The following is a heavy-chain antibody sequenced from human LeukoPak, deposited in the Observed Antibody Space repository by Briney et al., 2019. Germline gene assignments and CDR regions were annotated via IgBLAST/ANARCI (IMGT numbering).Heavy chain of an antibody. CDR3: ARDIVVVVAAIYYYYGMDV. Sequence: PSETLSLTCAVYGGSFSGYYWSWIRQPPGKGLGWIAYIYYSGSTNYNPSLKSRVTISVDTSKNQFSLKLSSVTAADTAVYYCARDIVVVVAAIYYYYGMDVWGQGTTVTVSS. CDR1: GGSFSGYY. J-gene: IGHJ6*02. CDR2: IYYSGST. V-gene: IGHV4-59*12. D-gene: IGHD2-15*01.